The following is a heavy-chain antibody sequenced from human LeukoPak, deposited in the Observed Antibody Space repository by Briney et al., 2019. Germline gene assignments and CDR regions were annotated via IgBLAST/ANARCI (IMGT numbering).Heavy chain of an antibody. V-gene: IGHV4-4*09. CDR2: VNTKGET. CDR3: APSNDAKIAPFDH. D-gene: IGHD2-8*01. J-gene: IGHJ4*02. CDR1: GVSMSALQ. Sequence: SETLSLTCTVSGVSMSALQWSWVRQSPEKGLEWIGCVNTKGETNYNPSLKSRVITSVDTSKSQFSLRLTSVTAADTAVYYCAPSNDAKIAPFDHWGQGALVTVSS.